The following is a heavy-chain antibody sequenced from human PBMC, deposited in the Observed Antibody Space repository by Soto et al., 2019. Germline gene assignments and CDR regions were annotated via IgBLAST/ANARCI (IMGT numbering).Heavy chain of an antibody. D-gene: IGHD6-13*01. CDR3: GRGYLFAAAAWGYVDV. CDR2: ISSSSTTI. CDR1: GFTLSNYN. J-gene: IGHJ6*03. V-gene: IGHV3-48*01. Sequence: EVQLVESGGGLVQPGGSLRLSCAASGFTLSNYNMNWVRQAPGKGLEWVSYISSSSTTIYHADSVKGRFTISRDNGKNSLSLQMNSLKAGDTAVYYCGRGYLFAAAAWGYVDVWGKGTTVTVSS.